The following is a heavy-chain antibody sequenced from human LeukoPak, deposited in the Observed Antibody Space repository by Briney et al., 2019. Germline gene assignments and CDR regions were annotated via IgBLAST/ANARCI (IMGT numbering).Heavy chain of an antibody. Sequence: QPGGSLRLSCAASGFTFDDYGMSWVRQAPGKGLEWVSGINWNGGSTGYADSVKGRFTVSRDNAKNSLYLQMNSLRAEDTALYYCARVVRVTIFGVVIANYYYYYMDVWGKGTTVTVS. D-gene: IGHD3-3*01. J-gene: IGHJ6*03. CDR3: ARVVRVTIFGVVIANYYYYYMDV. CDR1: GFTFDDYG. CDR2: INWNGGST. V-gene: IGHV3-20*04.